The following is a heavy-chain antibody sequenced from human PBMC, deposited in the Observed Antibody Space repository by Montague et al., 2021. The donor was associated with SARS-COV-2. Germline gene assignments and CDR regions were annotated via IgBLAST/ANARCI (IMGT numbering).Heavy chain of an antibody. V-gene: IGHV4-59*08. Sequence: SETLSLTCTVSGGSISSYYWSWIRQPPGKGLVWIGYIYYSGSTNXXPSLKSRVTISVDTSKNQFSLKLSSVTAADTAVYYCARRALGYCSSTSCETAFDIWGQGTMVTVSS. CDR1: GGSISSYY. J-gene: IGHJ3*02. CDR3: ARRALGYCSSTSCETAFDI. CDR2: IYYSGST. D-gene: IGHD2-2*01.